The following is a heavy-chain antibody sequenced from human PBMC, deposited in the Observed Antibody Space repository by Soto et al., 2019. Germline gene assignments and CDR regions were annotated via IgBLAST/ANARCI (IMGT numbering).Heavy chain of an antibody. V-gene: IGHV3-33*01. D-gene: IGHD3-22*01. Sequence: QVQLVESGGGVVQPGRSLRLSCAASGFTFSSYGMHWVRQAPGKGLEWVAVIWYDGSNKYYADSVKGRFTISRDKSKNXLYLQMNSLRAEDTAVYYCARDYDSSGYPRYYFDYWGQGTLVTVSS. CDR2: IWYDGSNK. CDR3: ARDYDSSGYPRYYFDY. CDR1: GFTFSSYG. J-gene: IGHJ4*02.